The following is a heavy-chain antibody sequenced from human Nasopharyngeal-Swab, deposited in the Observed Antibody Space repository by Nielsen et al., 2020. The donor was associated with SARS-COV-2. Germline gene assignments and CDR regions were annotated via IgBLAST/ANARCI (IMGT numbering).Heavy chain of an antibody. Sequence: VRQAPGKGLEWVGRTRKRGNTYATEYAASVKGRFTISRVDSRNSLYLYMSGLTTEDTAVYYCSRWEGGAYFDYWGQGTLVTVSS. CDR2: TRKRGNTYAT. CDR3: SRWEGGAYFDY. V-gene: IGHV3-72*01. D-gene: IGHD1-26*01. J-gene: IGHJ4*02.